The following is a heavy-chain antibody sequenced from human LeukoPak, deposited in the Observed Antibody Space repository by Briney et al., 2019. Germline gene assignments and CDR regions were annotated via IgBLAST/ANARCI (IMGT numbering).Heavy chain of an antibody. J-gene: IGHJ4*02. CDR3: AREEITAAGRSLDY. Sequence: SETLSLTCTVSGDSISSYVWNWIRQPPGKGLEWIAYISYSGSTNYNPSLKSRVTISVDTSKNQFSLKLTSVSAADTAVYYCAREEITAAGRSLDYWGQGTLVTVSS. D-gene: IGHD6-13*01. V-gene: IGHV4-59*12. CDR2: ISYSGST. CDR1: GDSISSYV.